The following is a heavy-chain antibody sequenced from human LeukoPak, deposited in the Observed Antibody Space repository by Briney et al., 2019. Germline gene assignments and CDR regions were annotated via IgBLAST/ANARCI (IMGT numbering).Heavy chain of an antibody. V-gene: IGHV3-74*01. D-gene: IGHD3-10*01. CDR3: AKESWFGELSLDY. J-gene: IGHJ4*02. Sequence: PGGSLRLSCAVSGFTFRSYWMHWVRQAPGKGLVWVSRISGDGSMTNYADSVKGRFTISRDNAKNTVYLQMNSLRAEDTAVYYCAKESWFGELSLDYWGQGTLVTVSS. CDR1: GFTFRSYW. CDR2: ISGDGSMT.